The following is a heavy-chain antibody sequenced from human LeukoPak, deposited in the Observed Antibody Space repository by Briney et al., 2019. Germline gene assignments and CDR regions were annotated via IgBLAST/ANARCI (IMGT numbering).Heavy chain of an antibody. D-gene: IGHD2-2*01. J-gene: IGHJ6*02. CDR2: IGSSSSYI. CDR1: GFTFSSYS. Sequence: GGSLRLSCAASGFTFSSYSMNWVRQAPGKGLEWVSSIGSSSSYIYYADSVRGRFTISRDNAKNSLYLQMNSLRAEDTAVYYCARDWDIVVVPAAMRDYYYGMDVWGQGTTVTVSS. CDR3: ARDWDIVVVPAAMRDYYYGMDV. V-gene: IGHV3-21*01.